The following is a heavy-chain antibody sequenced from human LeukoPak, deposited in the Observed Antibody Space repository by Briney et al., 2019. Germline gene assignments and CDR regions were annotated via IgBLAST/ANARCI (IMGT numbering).Heavy chain of an antibody. CDR1: GGSFSGYY. Sequence: SETLSLTCAVYGGSFSGYYWSWIRQPPGKGLEWIGEINHSGSTNYNPSLKSRVTISVDTSKNQFSLKLSSVSAADTAVYYRAREAWRYYYGSGSYYGAPHFDYWGQGTLVTVSS. CDR2: INHSGST. V-gene: IGHV4-34*01. J-gene: IGHJ4*02. D-gene: IGHD3-10*01. CDR3: AREAWRYYYGSGSYYGAPHFDY.